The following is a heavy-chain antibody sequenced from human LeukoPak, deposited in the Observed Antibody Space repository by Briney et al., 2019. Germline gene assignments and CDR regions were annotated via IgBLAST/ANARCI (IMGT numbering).Heavy chain of an antibody. CDR1: GFTFSSYA. D-gene: IGHD5-12*01. CDR2: ISYDGSNK. Sequence: GGSLRLSCAASGFTFSSYAMHWVRQAPGKGLEWVAVISYDGSNKYYADSVKGRFTISRDNSKNTLYLQMNSLGAEDTAVYYCAASIGYSGYGFVYWGQGTLVTVSS. V-gene: IGHV3-30*04. CDR3: AASIGYSGYGFVY. J-gene: IGHJ4*02.